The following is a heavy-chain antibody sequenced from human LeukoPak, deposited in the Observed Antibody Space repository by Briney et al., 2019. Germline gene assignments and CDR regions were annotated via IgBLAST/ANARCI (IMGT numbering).Heavy chain of an antibody. V-gene: IGHV1-69*13. CDR1: GGTFSSYA. Sequence: SVKVSCKASGGTFSSYAVSWVRQAPGQGLEWMGGIIPIFGTANYAQKFQGRVTITADESTSTAYMELSSLRSKDTAVYYCARDRRATRDDAFDIWGQGTMVTVSS. J-gene: IGHJ3*02. CDR3: ARDRRATRDDAFDI. D-gene: IGHD5-12*01. CDR2: IIPIFGTA.